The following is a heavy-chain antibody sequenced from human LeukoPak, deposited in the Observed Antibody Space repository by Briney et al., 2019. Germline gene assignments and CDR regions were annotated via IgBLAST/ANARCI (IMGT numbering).Heavy chain of an antibody. CDR3: TRDETGIDY. V-gene: IGHV3-20*04. J-gene: IGHJ4*02. CDR1: GFIFDDFG. D-gene: IGHD1-1*01. Sequence: GGSLRLSCAASGFIFDDFGMTWVRQAPGKGLEWVSCINWNGDITPYADSVKGRFTISRDNAKSALYLQMNSLRPEDTALYFCTRDETGIDYWGQGTLVTVSS. CDR2: INWNGDIT.